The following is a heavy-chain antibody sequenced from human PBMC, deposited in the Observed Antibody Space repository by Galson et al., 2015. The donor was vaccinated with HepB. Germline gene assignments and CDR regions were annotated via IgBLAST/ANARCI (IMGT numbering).Heavy chain of an antibody. Sequence: LRLSCAASGFTFSSYAMSWVRQAPGKGLEWVSAISGSGGSTYYADSVKGRFTISRDNSKNTLYLQMNSLRAEDTAVYYCAKDLGSGSLWGGWVDYWGQGTLVTVSS. J-gene: IGHJ4*02. D-gene: IGHD3-10*01. CDR2: ISGSGGST. CDR3: AKDLGSGSLWGGWVDY. CDR1: GFTFSSYA. V-gene: IGHV3-23*01.